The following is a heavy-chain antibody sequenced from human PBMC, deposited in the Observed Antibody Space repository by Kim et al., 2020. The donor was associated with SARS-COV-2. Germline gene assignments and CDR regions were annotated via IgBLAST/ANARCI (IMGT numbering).Heavy chain of an antibody. V-gene: IGHV3-33*06. J-gene: IGHJ3*02. Sequence: ADSVKGRFTNYRDNSKNTLYLQMNSLRAEDTAVYYCAKDTGFSSRGAFDIWGQGTMVTVSS. D-gene: IGHD6-13*01. CDR3: AKDTGFSSRGAFDI.